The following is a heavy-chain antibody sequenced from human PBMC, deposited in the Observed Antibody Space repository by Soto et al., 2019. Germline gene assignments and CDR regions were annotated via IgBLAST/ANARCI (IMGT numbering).Heavy chain of an antibody. CDR1: GGSISTYY. D-gene: IGHD3-3*01. CDR2: VYYTGRT. CDR3: AKHYDFWSGYAPPGFEP. V-gene: IGHV4-59*08. Sequence: LSETLSLTCTVSGGSISTYYWSWIRQSPGKGLEWIGYVYYTGRTDYNPSLRSRVTISVDTSKSQFSLKLTSVTAADTALYYCAKHYDFWSGYAPPGFEPWGQGILVTVSS. J-gene: IGHJ5*02.